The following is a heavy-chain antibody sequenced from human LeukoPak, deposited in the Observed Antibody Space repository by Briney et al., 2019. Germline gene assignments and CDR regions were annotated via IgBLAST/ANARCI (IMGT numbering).Heavy chain of an antibody. CDR3: ARDRSPHYYDSSGYGAFNV. J-gene: IGHJ3*01. CDR2: ISASGSRT. CDR1: GFDFNTFA. D-gene: IGHD3-22*01. V-gene: IGHV3-23*01. Sequence: GGSLSLSCTSSGFDFNTFAMNWVRQAPGKGLEWVSGISASGSRTYYGGAAKGRFTISRDDSKNMLFLDMNNLRAEDTARYFCARDRSPHYYDSSGYGAFNVWGQGTMVTVSS.